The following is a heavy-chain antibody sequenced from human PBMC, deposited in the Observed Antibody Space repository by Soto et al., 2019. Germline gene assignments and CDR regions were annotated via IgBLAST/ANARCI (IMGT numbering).Heavy chain of an antibody. CDR1: GFTFSSYA. Sequence: GGSLRLSCAASGFTFSSYAMSWVRQAPGKWLEWVSAISGSGGSTYYADSVKGRFTISRDNSKNTLYLQMNSLRAEDTAVYYCAKDAKASGYYTPYYFDYWGQGXLVTVYS. V-gene: IGHV3-23*01. D-gene: IGHD3-3*01. J-gene: IGHJ4*02. CDR2: ISGSGGST. CDR3: AKDAKASGYYTPYYFDY.